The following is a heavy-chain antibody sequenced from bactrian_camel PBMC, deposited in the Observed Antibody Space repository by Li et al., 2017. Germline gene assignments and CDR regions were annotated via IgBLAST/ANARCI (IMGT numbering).Heavy chain of an antibody. CDR1: GVTFEGAD. D-gene: IGHD4*01. J-gene: IGHJ4*01. V-gene: IGHV3S40*01. Sequence: QLVESGGGSVQTGETLRLSCLGVGVTFEGADMNWYHQPPGKGLEWVSSINTGGGVTYYADSVKGRFTVARDNAKNTMYLQMNSLKPEDTAMYYCAAGWNEYELDYWGQGTQVTVS. CDR2: INTGGGVT. CDR3: AAGWNEYELDY.